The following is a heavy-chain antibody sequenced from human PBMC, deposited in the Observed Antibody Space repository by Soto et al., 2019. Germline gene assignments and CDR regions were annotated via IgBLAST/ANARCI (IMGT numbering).Heavy chain of an antibody. CDR3: VRSSHYGSGSWNFDY. CDR2: TRNKANSYST. J-gene: IGHJ4*02. D-gene: IGHD3-10*01. V-gene: IGHV3-72*01. Sequence: ESGGGLVQPGGSLRLSCAASGFTFSDHYMDWVRQAPGKGLEWVGRTRNKANSYSTEYAASVRGRFTISRDESKNSLYMQMNSLKTDDSAVYYCVRSSHYGSGSWNFDYWGQGTLVTVSS. CDR1: GFTFSDHY.